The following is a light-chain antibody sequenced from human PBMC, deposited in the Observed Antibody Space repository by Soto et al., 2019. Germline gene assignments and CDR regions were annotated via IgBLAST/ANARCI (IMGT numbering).Light chain of an antibody. J-gene: IGKJ5*01. CDR1: QSIKNY. V-gene: IGKV1-39*01. Sequence: DIQMTQSPSSLSAAIGDRVTITCRASQSIKNYLNWYQHKPGAAPKLLIFGASNLESGVPSRFSGSGSGTEFTLSISRLQPEDFATYYCQQGYSTTPITFGQGTRLEIK. CDR2: GAS. CDR3: QQGYSTTPIT.